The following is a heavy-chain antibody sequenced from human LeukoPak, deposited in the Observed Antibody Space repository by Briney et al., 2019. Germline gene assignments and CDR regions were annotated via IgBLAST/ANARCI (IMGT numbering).Heavy chain of an antibody. Sequence: GGSLRLSCAASGFTVSSNYMSWVRQAPGKGLEWVSSISGSNSYIYYADSMKGRFTISRDNAKNTLYLQMNSLRAEDTAVYYCAKVVRGAVAALYYFDYWGQGTLVTVSS. CDR2: ISGSNSYI. V-gene: IGHV3-21*04. CDR1: GFTVSSNY. D-gene: IGHD6-19*01. J-gene: IGHJ4*02. CDR3: AKVVRGAVAALYYFDY.